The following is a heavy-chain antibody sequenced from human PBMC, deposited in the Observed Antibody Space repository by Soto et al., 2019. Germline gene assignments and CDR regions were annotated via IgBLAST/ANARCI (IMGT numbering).Heavy chain of an antibody. Sequence: QVQLVQSGAEVKKPGASVKVSCKASGYTFTAYYMHWVRQAPGQGIECMGWINPNSGGTYHAQNFQGRVTITRETSTTPPYMELASVRSDDRAVYYCARGGGRAYNELDPWGHGTLVIVSS. CDR2: INPNSGGT. V-gene: IGHV1-2*02. J-gene: IGHJ5*02. D-gene: IGHD3-16*01. CDR3: ARGGGRAYNELDP. CDR1: GYTFTAYY.